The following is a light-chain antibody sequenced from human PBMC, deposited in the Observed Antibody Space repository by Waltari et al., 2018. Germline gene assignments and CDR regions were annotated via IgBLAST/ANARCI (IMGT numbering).Light chain of an antibody. CDR2: DAS. J-gene: IGKJ4*01. Sequence: EIVLTQSPATLSLSPGERATLSCRASHSVNWYLAWYQQRPGQAPRLLIYDASNRATGILARFSGSGSETDFTLTISSLQPEDSAVYYCQQRRNWPLTFGGGTKVEIK. CDR3: QQRRNWPLT. CDR1: HSVNWY. V-gene: IGKV3-11*01.